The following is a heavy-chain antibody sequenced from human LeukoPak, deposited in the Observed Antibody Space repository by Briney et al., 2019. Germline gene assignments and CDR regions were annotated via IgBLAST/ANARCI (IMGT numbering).Heavy chain of an antibody. CDR2: INHSGST. D-gene: IGHD6-25*01. CDR3: ARSRPSGSSSGRYNWFDP. CDR1: GGSFSGYY. Sequence: SETLSLTCAVYGGSFSGYYWSWIRQPPGKGLEWIGEINHSGSTNYNPSLKSRVTISVDTSKNQFSLKLSSVIAADTAVYYCARSRPSGSSSGRYNWFDPWGQGTLVTVSS. J-gene: IGHJ5*02. V-gene: IGHV4-34*01.